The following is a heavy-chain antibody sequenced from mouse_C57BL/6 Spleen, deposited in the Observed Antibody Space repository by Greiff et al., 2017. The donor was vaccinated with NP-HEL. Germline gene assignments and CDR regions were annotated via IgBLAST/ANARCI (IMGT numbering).Heavy chain of an antibody. CDR1: GFTFSDAW. J-gene: IGHJ1*03. Sequence: EVMLVESGGGLVQPGGSMKLSCAASGFTFSDAWMDWVRQSPEKGLEWVAEIRNKANNHATYYAESVKGRFTISRDDSKSSVYLQMNSLRAEDTGIYYCTRPLPYYDYDFHWYFDVWGTGTTVTVSS. CDR3: TRPLPYYDYDFHWYFDV. D-gene: IGHD2-4*01. CDR2: IRNKANNHAT. V-gene: IGHV6-6*01.